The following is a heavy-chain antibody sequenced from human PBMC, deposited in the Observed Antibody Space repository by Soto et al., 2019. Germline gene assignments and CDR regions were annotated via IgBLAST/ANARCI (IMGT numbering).Heavy chain of an antibody. J-gene: IGHJ4*02. V-gene: IGHV3-23*01. Sequence: EVQLLESGGDLVQPGGSLRLACAASGFSFSSYAMVWVRQAPGKGLEWVSVISARGGSSYFADSVKGRFTISRDNSKNVLSLEMNSLRAEDTAIYFCAKGSIEYSASVDHWCQGTRVLVSA. CDR1: GFSFSSYA. D-gene: IGHD5-12*01. CDR3: AKGSIEYSASVDH. CDR2: ISARGGSS.